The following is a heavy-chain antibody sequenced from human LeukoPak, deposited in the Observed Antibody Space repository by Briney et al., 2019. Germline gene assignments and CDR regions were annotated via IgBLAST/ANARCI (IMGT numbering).Heavy chain of an antibody. CDR2: IRSKANSYAT. CDR1: GFTFSGSA. Sequence: PGGSLRLSCAASGFTFSGSAMHWVRQASGKGLEWVGRIRSKANSYATAYAASVKGRFTISRDDSKNTAYLQMNSLKTEDTAVYYCTRRLYIQDAFDIWGQGTMVTVSS. J-gene: IGHJ3*02. D-gene: IGHD5-18*01. V-gene: IGHV3-73*01. CDR3: TRRLYIQDAFDI.